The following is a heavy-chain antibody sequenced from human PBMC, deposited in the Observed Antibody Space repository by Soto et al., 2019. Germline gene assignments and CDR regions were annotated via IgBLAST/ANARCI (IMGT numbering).Heavy chain of an antibody. V-gene: IGHV3-33*01. D-gene: IGHD5-12*01. J-gene: IGHJ4*02. Sequence: QVQLVESGGGVVQPGSSLRLSCAAGGFSFSNYDMDWVRQAPGKGLEWVALIWYDGSDKNYVDSVKGRFTISRDNSKSTLYLQMNSLRVEDTAVYYCARRHGYNYDYWGQGTLVTVSS. CDR1: GFSFSNYD. CDR3: ARRHGYNYDY. CDR2: IWYDGSDK.